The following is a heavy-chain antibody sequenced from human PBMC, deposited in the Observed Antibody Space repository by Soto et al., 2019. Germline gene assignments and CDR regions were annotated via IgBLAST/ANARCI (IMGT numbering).Heavy chain of an antibody. J-gene: IGHJ4*02. Sequence: GGSLRLSCAASGFTFSSYWMHWVRQAPGKGLVWVSRINSDGSSTSYADSVKGRFTISRDNAKNTLYLQMNSLRAEDTAVYYCARGILTGYYERGGDYWGQGTLVTVSS. CDR1: GFTFSSYW. CDR3: ARGILTGYYERGGDY. CDR2: INSDGSST. D-gene: IGHD3-9*01. V-gene: IGHV3-74*01.